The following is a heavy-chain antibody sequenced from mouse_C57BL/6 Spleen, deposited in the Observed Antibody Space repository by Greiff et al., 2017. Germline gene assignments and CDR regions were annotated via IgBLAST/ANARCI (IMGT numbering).Heavy chain of an antibody. CDR1: GYTFTSYT. J-gene: IGHJ3*01. Sequence: QVQLQQSGAELARPGASVKMSCKASGYTFTSYTMHWVNQRPGQGLEWIGYIIPSSGYTKYNQKFKDKATLTADKSSSTAYMQLSSLTSEDSAVYYCARSDSNYRFAYWGQGTLVTVSA. CDR3: ARSDSNYRFAY. V-gene: IGHV1-4*01. CDR2: IIPSSGYT. D-gene: IGHD2-5*01.